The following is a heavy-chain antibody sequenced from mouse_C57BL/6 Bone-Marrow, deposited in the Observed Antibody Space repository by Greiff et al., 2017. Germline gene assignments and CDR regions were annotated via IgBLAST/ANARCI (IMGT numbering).Heavy chain of an antibody. J-gene: IGHJ4*01. V-gene: IGHV5-16*01. Sequence: EVKLMESEGGLVQPGSSMKLSCTASGFTFSDYYMAWVRQVPEKGLEWVANINYDDSSTYYLDSLKSRFIISRDNAKNILYLQMSSLKSEDTATYYCARDQGAMDYWGQGTSVTVSS. CDR3: ARDQGAMDY. CDR2: INYDDSST. CDR1: GFTFSDYY. D-gene: IGHD3-2*02.